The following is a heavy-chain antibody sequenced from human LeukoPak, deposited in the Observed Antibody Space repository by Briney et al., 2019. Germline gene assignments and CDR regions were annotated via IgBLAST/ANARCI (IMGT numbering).Heavy chain of an antibody. CDR1: GFTFSSYA. Sequence: TGGSLRLSCAASGFTFSSYAMHWVRQAPGKGLEWVAVISYDGSNKYYADSVKGRFTISRDNSKNTLYLQMNSLRAEDTAVYYCARVGVTYCSSTSCYPDYWGQGTLVTVSS. V-gene: IGHV3-30-3*01. D-gene: IGHD2-2*01. CDR2: ISYDGSNK. CDR3: ARVGVTYCSSTSCYPDY. J-gene: IGHJ4*02.